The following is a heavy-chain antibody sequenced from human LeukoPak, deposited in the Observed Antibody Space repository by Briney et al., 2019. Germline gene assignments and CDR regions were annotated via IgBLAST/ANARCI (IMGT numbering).Heavy chain of an antibody. Sequence: SETLSLTCTVSGYSISSDCYWGWIRQPPGQGLEWTCGIYHSGYTYYYPSLKSRVTISVDTSRNQFSLKLGSVTAADTAVYYCARAPRDSSGYYMRSFDYWGQGTLVTVSS. CDR1: GYSISSDCY. J-gene: IGHJ4*02. V-gene: IGHV4-38-2*02. CDR3: ARAPRDSSGYYMRSFDY. CDR2: IYHSGYT. D-gene: IGHD3-22*01.